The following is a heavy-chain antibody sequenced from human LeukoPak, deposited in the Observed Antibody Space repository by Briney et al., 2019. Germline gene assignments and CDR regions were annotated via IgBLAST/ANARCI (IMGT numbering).Heavy chain of an antibody. V-gene: IGHV3-15*01. J-gene: IGHJ4*02. D-gene: IGHD3-22*01. CDR2: IKRKVDDETK. Sequence: PGGSLRLSCVTSGFTFSDTWMSWVRQAPGKGLEWVGHIKRKVDDETKNYAAPVRGRFTISRDDSKNTVYLKMDSLRTEDTAVYYCTADTFESSRYSHDYWGQGTLVTVSS. CDR1: GFTFSDTW. CDR3: TADTFESSRYSHDY.